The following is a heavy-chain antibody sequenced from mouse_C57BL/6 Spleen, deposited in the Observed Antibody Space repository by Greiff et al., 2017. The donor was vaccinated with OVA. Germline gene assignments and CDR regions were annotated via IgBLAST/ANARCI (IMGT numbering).Heavy chain of an antibody. CDR3: ARALYYDYDVVYFDY. V-gene: IGHV7-3*01. D-gene: IGHD2-4*01. J-gene: IGHJ2*01. CDR2: IRNKANGYTT. CDR1: GFTFTDYY. Sequence: EVNLMESGGGLVQPGGSLSLSCAASGFTFTDYYMSWVRQPPGKALEWLGFIRNKANGYTTEYSASVKGRFTISRDNSQSILYLQMNALRAEDSATYYCARALYYDYDVVYFDYWGQGTTLTVSS.